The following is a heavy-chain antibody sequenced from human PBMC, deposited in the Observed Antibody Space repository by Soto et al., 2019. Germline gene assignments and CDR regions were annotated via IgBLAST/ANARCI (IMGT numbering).Heavy chain of an antibody. D-gene: IGHD2-2*01. CDR3: ARDMGSRSTFFEY. CDR1: GFTFDDFA. Sequence: LRLSCAVSGFTFDDFAMHWVRQAPGKGLEWVSTINWNGAFIAYADSVKGRFIISRDNAKNSLYLEMNSLRPEDTALYYCARDMGSRSTFFEYWGQGTLVTVSS. J-gene: IGHJ4*02. V-gene: IGHV3-9*01. CDR2: INWNGAFI.